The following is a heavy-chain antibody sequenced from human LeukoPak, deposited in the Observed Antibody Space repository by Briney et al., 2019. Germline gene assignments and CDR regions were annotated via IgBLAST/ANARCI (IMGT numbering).Heavy chain of an antibody. Sequence: SVKVSCKASGGTFSSYAISWVRQAPGQGLEWMGRIIPILGIANYAQKFQGRVTITADKSTSTAYMELSSLRSEDTAVYYCAREGDYGDHDAFDIWGQGTMVTVSS. CDR3: AREGDYGDHDAFDI. CDR2: IIPILGIA. V-gene: IGHV1-69*04. D-gene: IGHD4-17*01. CDR1: GGTFSSYA. J-gene: IGHJ3*02.